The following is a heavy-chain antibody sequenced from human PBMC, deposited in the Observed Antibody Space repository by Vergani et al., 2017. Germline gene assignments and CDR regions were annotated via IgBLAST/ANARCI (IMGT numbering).Heavy chain of an antibody. CDR2: IYYSGST. CDR3: ARAIAARRGRYYYGMDV. D-gene: IGHD6-13*01. CDR1: GGSISSYS. V-gene: IGHV4-59*01. Sequence: QVQLQESGPGLVKPSETLSLTCTVSGGSISSYSWSWIRQPPGKGLEWIGYIYYSGSTNYNPSLKSRVTISIDTSKNQFALKLSSVTAADTAVYYCARAIAARRGRYYYGMDVWGQGTTVTVSS. J-gene: IGHJ6*02.